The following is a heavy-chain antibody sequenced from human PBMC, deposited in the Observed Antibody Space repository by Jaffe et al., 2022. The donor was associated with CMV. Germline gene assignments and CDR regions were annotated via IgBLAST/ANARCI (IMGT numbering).Heavy chain of an antibody. CDR2: INAGNGNT. CDR3: ARDPAYAWEGVAFDI. J-gene: IGHJ3*02. D-gene: IGHD1-26*01. CDR1: GYTFTSYA. V-gene: IGHV1-3*01. Sequence: QVQLVQSGAEVKKPGASVKVSCKASGYTFTSYAMHWVRQAPGQRLEWMGWINAGNGNTKYSQKFQGRVTITRDTSASTAYMELSSLRSEDTAVYYCARDPAYAWEGVAFDIWGQGTMVTVSS.